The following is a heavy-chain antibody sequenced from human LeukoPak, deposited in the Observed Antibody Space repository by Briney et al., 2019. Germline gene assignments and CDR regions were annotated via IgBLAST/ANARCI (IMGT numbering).Heavy chain of an antibody. J-gene: IGHJ5*02. D-gene: IGHD3-3*01. V-gene: IGHV3-23*01. CDR2: ISGSGGST. CDR1: GFTFSSYA. CDR3: AKSDFWSGYNWFDP. Sequence: GGPLRLSCAASGFTFSSYAMSWVRQAPGKGLEWVSAISGSGGSTYYADSVKGRFTISRDNSKNTLYLQMNSLRAEDTAVYYCAKSDFWSGYNWFDPWGQGTLVTVSS.